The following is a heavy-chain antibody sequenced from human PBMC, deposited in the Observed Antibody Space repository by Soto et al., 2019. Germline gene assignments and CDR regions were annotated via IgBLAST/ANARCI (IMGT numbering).Heavy chain of an antibody. D-gene: IGHD3-22*01. CDR3: VRPAYYYDSSGYYREGNFEY. CDR2: IIPIFGTA. J-gene: IGHJ4*02. Sequence: ASVKISCKASGGTFSSYAISWVREAPGQGLEWMGGIIPIFGTADYAQKLQGRVTISADESTSTAYMELSSLRSEDTAVYYCVRPAYYYDSSGYYREGNFEYWGEGTLVTVSS. CDR1: GGTFSSYA. V-gene: IGHV1-69*13.